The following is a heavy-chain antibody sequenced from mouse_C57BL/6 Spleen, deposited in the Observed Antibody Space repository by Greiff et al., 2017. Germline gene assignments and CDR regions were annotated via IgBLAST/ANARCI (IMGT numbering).Heavy chain of an antibody. V-gene: IGHV1-80*01. D-gene: IGHD2-4*01. Sequence: VKLVESGAELVKPGASVKISCKASGYAFSSYWMNWVKQRPGKGLEWIGQIYPGDGDTNYNGKFKGKATLTADKSSSTAYMQLSSLTSEDSAVYFCARLGDYDAEFDYWGQGTTLTVSS. CDR1: GYAFSSYW. J-gene: IGHJ2*01. CDR2: IYPGDGDT. CDR3: ARLGDYDAEFDY.